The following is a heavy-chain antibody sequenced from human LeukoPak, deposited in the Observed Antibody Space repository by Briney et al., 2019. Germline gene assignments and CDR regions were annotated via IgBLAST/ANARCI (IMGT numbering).Heavy chain of an antibody. CDR1: GFTFNSYG. D-gene: IGHD5-12*01. J-gene: IGHJ4*02. CDR3: AKSVASDAY. V-gene: IGHV3-30*18. CDR2: ISYDGSNK. Sequence: GGSLRLSCAASGFTFNSYGMHWVRQAPGKGLEWVADISYDGSNKYYADFVKGRFTISRDNSKNTLSLQMNGLIPEDTAVYYCAKSVASDAYWGQGTLVTVSS.